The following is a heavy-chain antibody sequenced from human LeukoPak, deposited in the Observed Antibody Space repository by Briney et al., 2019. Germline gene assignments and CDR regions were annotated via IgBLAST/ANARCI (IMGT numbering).Heavy chain of an antibody. Sequence: GESLKISFKGSGYSFSNYWIGWVRQMPGKGLEYIGIIYPGDSDTRYSPSFQGRVTITADKSISTAYLQRSSLKASDAAVYYCARPAGRDNYFVDWGQGTLVTVSS. J-gene: IGHJ4*02. V-gene: IGHV5-51*01. CDR1: GYSFSNYW. CDR3: ARPAGRDNYFVD. CDR2: IYPGDSDT. D-gene: IGHD5-24*01.